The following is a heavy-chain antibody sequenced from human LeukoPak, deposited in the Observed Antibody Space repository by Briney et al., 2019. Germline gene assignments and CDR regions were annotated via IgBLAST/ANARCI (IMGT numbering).Heavy chain of an antibody. D-gene: IGHD6-19*01. Sequence: SETLSLTCTVSGGSISSYYWSWIRHPPGKGLEWIGYIYYSGSTNYNPSLKSRATISVDTSKNQFSLKLSSVTAADTAVYYCARGAGYSSGWHDFDDWGQGTLVT. CDR2: IYYSGST. CDR3: ARGAGYSSGWHDFDD. V-gene: IGHV4-59*01. J-gene: IGHJ4*02. CDR1: GGSISSYY.